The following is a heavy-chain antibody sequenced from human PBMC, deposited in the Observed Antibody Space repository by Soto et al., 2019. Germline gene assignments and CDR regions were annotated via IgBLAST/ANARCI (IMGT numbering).Heavy chain of an antibody. CDR3: GRVNSTRRKSFDP. D-gene: IGHD1-1*01. Sequence: XRTMSLTCAVYRGCFAGFYWACIRQPPGKGLEWIGEIKHSGHANHNLSLESRVTTSVDTSKNQFSLKLSSVTAADTAIYYCGRVNSTRRKSFDPGGQGTLVTVS. CDR2: IKHSGHA. J-gene: IGHJ5*02. CDR1: RGCFAGFY. V-gene: IGHV4-34*01.